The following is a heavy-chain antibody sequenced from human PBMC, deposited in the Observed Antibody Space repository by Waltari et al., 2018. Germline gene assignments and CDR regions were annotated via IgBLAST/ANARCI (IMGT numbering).Heavy chain of an antibody. V-gene: IGHV3-48*03. CDR2: SNPSGYV. CDR3: ARGRVGDGDCLDS. D-gene: IGHD2-21*02. CDR1: GFIFSDYE. J-gene: IGHJ5*01. Sequence: EIQLVESGGGLVQPGGSLRLSCEVSGFIFSDYELNWVRQAPGKGLERVSLSNPSGYVIYAESVKGRFTITRDNSKSSLFLQMNSLRGEDTAVYFCARGRVGDGDCLDSWGQGTLVTVSS.